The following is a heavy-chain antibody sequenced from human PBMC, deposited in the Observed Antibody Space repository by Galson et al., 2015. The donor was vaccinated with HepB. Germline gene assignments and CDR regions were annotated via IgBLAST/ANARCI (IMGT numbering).Heavy chain of an antibody. CDR3: ARDISIQYSGAYGAWWFDP. D-gene: IGHD5-12*01. V-gene: IGHV1-46*01. J-gene: IGHJ5*01. CDR1: GYTFTSHW. Sequence: SVKVSCKASGYTFTSHWMHWVRQAPGQGLEWMGIINPSGGSTSYAQKFQGRVTMTRDTSTGTVYMELSSLRSEDTAVYYCARDISIQYSGAYGAWWFDPWGQGTTVTVSS. CDR2: INPSGGST.